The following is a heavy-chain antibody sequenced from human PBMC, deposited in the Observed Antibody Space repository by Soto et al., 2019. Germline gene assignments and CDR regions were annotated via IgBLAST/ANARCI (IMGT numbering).Heavy chain of an antibody. J-gene: IGHJ6*02. Sequence: GSLRLSCAASGFTFSSYEMNWVRQAPGKGLEWVSYISSSGSTIYYADSVKGRFTISRDNAKNSLYLQMNSLRAEDTAVYYCARDHKGGYYYYGMDVWGQGTTVTVSS. CDR2: ISSSGSTI. V-gene: IGHV3-48*03. CDR3: ARDHKGGYYYYGMDV. CDR1: GFTFSSYE.